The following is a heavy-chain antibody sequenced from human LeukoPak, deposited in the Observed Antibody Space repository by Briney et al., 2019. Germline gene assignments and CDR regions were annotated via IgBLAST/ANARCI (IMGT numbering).Heavy chain of an antibody. J-gene: IGHJ6*02. CDR1: GYTFTSYD. D-gene: IGHD2-2*01. Sequence: ASVKVSCKASGYTFTSYDINWVRQATGQGLEWMGWMNPNSGNTGYAQKFQGRVTMTRNTSISTAYMELSGLRSEDTAVYYCARFGVVVPAASYGMDVWGQGTTVTVSS. CDR3: ARFGVVVPAASYGMDV. CDR2: MNPNSGNT. V-gene: IGHV1-8*01.